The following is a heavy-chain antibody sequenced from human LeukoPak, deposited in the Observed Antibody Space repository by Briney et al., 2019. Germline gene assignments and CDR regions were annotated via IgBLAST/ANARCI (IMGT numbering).Heavy chain of an antibody. J-gene: IGHJ2*01. V-gene: IGHV4-4*07. CDR2: IYSSGTT. Sequence: PSETLSLTCIVSGGSISSNYWSWIRQPAGKGLEWIGRIYSSGTTTYIPSLKSRVTMSGDTSKNQLSLRLTSVTAADTAVYYCARIHRRADSSGYYYEDWYFDLWGRGTLVTVSS. CDR1: GGSISSNY. D-gene: IGHD3-22*01. CDR3: ARIHRRADSSGYYYEDWYFDL.